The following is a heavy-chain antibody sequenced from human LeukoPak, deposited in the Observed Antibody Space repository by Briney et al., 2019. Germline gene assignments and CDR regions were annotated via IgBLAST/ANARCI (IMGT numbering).Heavy chain of an antibody. J-gene: IGHJ4*02. CDR1: GYSFTSYY. D-gene: IGHD6-19*01. V-gene: IGHV1-46*01. Sequence: ASVKVSCKASGYSFTSYYIHWVRQAPGQGLEYMGIIRPSGSTAYAQNYAQKFQGRVTMTRDTSTSAVYMELSSLRSEDTAVYYCAKDGSSGWYFYFDYWGQGTLVTVSS. CDR3: AKDGSSGWYFYFDY. CDR2: IRPSGSTAYA.